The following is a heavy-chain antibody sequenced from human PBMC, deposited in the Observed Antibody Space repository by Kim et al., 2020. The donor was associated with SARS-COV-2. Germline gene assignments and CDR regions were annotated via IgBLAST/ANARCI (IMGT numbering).Heavy chain of an antibody. CDR3: AAGSGYDYVEDY. Sequence: YSTASVTGRVTSSRDNAKSSLYLQRNSLRAEDTAVYYCAAGSGYDYVEDYWGQGTLVTVSS. J-gene: IGHJ4*02. V-gene: IGHV3-21*01. D-gene: IGHD5-12*01.